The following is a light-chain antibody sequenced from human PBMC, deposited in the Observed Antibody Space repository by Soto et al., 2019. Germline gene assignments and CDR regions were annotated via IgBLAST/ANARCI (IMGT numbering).Light chain of an antibody. CDR2: DTS. CDR3: QQFSSYPLT. CDR1: QSVSSD. J-gene: IGKJ4*01. Sequence: EIVMTQSPATLSVSPGERATLSCRASQSVSSDLAWYEQKPGQAPRLLIYDTSTRATGIPARFSGSGSGTEFTLTINSLQSEDLAVYYCQQFSSYPLTFGGGTKVDIK. V-gene: IGKV3-15*01.